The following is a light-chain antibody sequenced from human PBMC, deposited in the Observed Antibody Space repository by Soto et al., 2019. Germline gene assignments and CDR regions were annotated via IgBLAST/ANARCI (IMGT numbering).Light chain of an antibody. J-gene: IGLJ2*01. CDR3: GADHGSGSNPMCV. CDR1: SGNSNYT. CDR2: VGTGGIVG. V-gene: IGLV9-49*01. Sequence: QPVLTQPPSASASLGASVTLTCTLNSGNSNYTVDWYQQRPGKGPRFVMRVGTGGIVGSKGDGIPDRFSVLGSGLNRYLTIKNIQEEDESDYHCGADHGSGSNPMCVFGGVTKVTVL.